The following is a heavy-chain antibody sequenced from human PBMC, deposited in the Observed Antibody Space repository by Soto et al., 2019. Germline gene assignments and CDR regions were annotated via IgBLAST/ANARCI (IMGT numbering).Heavy chain of an antibody. CDR1: GFTFSSYA. Sequence: GGSLRLSCAASGFTFSSYAMSWVRQAPGKGLEWVSAISGSGGSTYYADSVKGRFTISRDNSKNTLYLQMNSLRAEDTAVYYCAKDRWTPIVATITGPFDYWGQGTLVTVSS. D-gene: IGHD5-12*01. V-gene: IGHV3-23*01. J-gene: IGHJ4*02. CDR2: ISGSGGST. CDR3: AKDRWTPIVATITGPFDY.